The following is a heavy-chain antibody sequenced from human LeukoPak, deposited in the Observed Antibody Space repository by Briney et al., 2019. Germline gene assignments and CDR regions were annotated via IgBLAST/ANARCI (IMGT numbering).Heavy chain of an antibody. CDR3: ARDPYPGYCSGGSCGGY. CDR1: GGSISSGSYY. V-gene: IGHV4-61*02. J-gene: IGHJ4*02. Sequence: SETLSLTCTVSGGSISSGSYYWSWIRQPAGKGLEWLGRIYTSGSTNYNPSLKSRVTISVDTSKNQFSLKLSSVTAADTAVYYCARDPYPGYCSGGSCGGYWGQGTLVTVSS. D-gene: IGHD2-15*01. CDR2: IYTSGST.